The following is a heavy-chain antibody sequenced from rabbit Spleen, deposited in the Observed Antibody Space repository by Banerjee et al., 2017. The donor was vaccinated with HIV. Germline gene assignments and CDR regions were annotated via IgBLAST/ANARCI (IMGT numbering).Heavy chain of an antibody. J-gene: IGHJ4*01. V-gene: IGHV1S47*01. D-gene: IGHD4-1*01. CDR3: VREVAGKFNL. Sequence: QEQLVESGGGLVQPGGSLKLSCKASGFDFSSYGVSWVRQAPGKGLEWIGYIDLLFGSTYYASWVNGRFTISSQNAQKTLYLQLNSLTVADTATYFCVREVAGKFNLWGQGTLVTVS. CDR1: GFDFSSYG. CDR2: IDLLFGST.